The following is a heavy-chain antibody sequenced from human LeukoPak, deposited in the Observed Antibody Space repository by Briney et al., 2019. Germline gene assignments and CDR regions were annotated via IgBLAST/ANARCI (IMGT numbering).Heavy chain of an antibody. J-gene: IGHJ4*02. Sequence: GGSLRLSCGASGFTFSSYWMSWVRQAPGKGLEWVANISQDGSEKYYVDSVKGRFTISRDNAKNSLYLQMNSLRADDTAVYYCANEGAYTSSSPTGYWGQGPLVTVSS. CDR2: ISQDGSEK. V-gene: IGHV3-7*01. D-gene: IGHD6-6*01. CDR3: ANEGAYTSSSPTGY. CDR1: GFTFSSYW.